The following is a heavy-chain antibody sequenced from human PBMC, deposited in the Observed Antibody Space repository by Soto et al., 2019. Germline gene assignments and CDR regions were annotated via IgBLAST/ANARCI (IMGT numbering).Heavy chain of an antibody. CDR3: ARDVWETTSTYYGLDV. V-gene: IGHV3-23*01. CDR2: ITGSGAIT. D-gene: IGHD1-26*01. CDR1: GFTFSSYA. Sequence: EAQLLESGGGLLQPGGSLRLSSAASGFTFSSYARSWVRLAPGKGLEWVSGITGSGAITYYTDSVKGRFTISRDNSKNTLYLQMHSLRAEDTAVYYCARDVWETTSTYYGLDVWGLGTTVTVSS. J-gene: IGHJ6*02.